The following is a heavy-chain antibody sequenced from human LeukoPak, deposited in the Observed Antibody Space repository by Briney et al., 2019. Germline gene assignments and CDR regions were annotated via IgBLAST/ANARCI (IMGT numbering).Heavy chain of an antibody. CDR2: IYYSGST. D-gene: IGHD1-26*01. V-gene: IGHV4-59*01. Sequence: SETLSLTCTVSGGSISSYYWSWIRQPPGKGLEWIGYIYYSGSTNYNPSLKSRVTISVDTSKNQFSLKLSSVAAADTAVYYCARSQPATNLDYWGQGTLVTVSS. CDR1: GGSISSYY. CDR3: ARSQPATNLDY. J-gene: IGHJ4*02.